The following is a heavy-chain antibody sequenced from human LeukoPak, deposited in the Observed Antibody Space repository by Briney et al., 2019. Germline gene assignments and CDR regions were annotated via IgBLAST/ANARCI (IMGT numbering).Heavy chain of an antibody. V-gene: IGHV3-30*18. J-gene: IGHJ4*02. CDR3: AKETLGSGSQYGSYHDY. CDR2: ISDDGSRK. Sequence: GGSLRLSCAASGFTLRSYGMHWVRQAPGKGLEWLAVISDDGSRKYYADSVKGRFTVSRDNSKNTLYLQMNSLRPEDTAVYYCAKETLGSGSQYGSYHDYWGQGTLVIVSS. D-gene: IGHD1-26*01. CDR1: GFTLRSYG.